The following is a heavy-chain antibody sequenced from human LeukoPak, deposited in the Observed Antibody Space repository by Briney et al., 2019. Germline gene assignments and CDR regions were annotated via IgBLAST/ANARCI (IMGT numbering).Heavy chain of an antibody. CDR3: ARKVGVYYYGSGLYYYMDV. Sequence: GASVKVSCKASGYTFTSYDINLVRQATGQGLEWMGWMNPNSGNTGYAQKFQGRVTMTRNTSISTAYMELSSLRSEDTAVYYCARKVGVYYYGSGLYYYMDVWGKGTTVTVSS. J-gene: IGHJ6*03. D-gene: IGHD3-10*01. CDR2: MNPNSGNT. V-gene: IGHV1-8*01. CDR1: GYTFTSYD.